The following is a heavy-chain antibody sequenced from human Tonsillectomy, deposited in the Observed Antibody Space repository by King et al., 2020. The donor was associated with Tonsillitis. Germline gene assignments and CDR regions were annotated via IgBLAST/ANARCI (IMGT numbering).Heavy chain of an antibody. V-gene: IGHV3-9*01. CDR1: GFSLDDYA. J-gene: IGHJ4*02. D-gene: IGHD3-22*01. CDR2: RSWNSGSI. CDR3: TKDPDYYDSSTS. Sequence: VQLVQSGGALVQPGRSLRLSCAASGFSLDDYAMHWVRQAPGKGLEWVPGRSWNSGSIGYADSVKGRFTISRDNAKNFLYLQMNSLRAEDTALYYCTKDPDYYDSSTSWGQGTLVTVSS.